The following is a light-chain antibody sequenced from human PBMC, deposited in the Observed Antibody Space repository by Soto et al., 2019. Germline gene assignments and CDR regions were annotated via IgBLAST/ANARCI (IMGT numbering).Light chain of an antibody. V-gene: IGKV3-20*01. Sequence: EIVLTQSPGTLSSSPGERATLSCRASQSVTSNYLAWYQQKPGQAPRLLIYGASTRAAGVPDRFSGSGSGTDSTLTITRLEPEDFAVYYCQQYGRSPLLYTFGQGTKLGVK. CDR3: QQYGRSPLLYT. CDR2: GAS. CDR1: QSVTSNY. J-gene: IGKJ2*01.